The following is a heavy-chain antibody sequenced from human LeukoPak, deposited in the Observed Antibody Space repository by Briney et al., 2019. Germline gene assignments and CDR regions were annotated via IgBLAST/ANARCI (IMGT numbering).Heavy chain of an antibody. V-gene: IGHV4-4*02. J-gene: IGHJ6*04. CDR2: IYHSGNT. Sequence: SETLSLTCAVSGDSISTNNWYNWVRQPPGKGPEWIGEIYHSGNTNYNPSLKSRVTISVDKSKNQFSLKLTSVTAADTAVYYCARDLGSSTPSGVWGRGTTVTVSS. CDR1: GDSISTNNW. CDR3: ARDLGSSTPSGV. D-gene: IGHD1-26*01.